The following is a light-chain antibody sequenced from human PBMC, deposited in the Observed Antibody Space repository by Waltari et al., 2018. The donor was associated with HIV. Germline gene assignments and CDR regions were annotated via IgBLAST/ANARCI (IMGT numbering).Light chain of an antibody. CDR1: QNINSS. CDR2: ATS. J-gene: IGKJ3*01. V-gene: IGKV1-39*01. Sequence: DIQMTQSPSSLSAFVGARVTITCRASQNINSSLNWYQQRPGKAPERLIYATSSLQSGVPSRFSGSGSWTDFTLTISSLQPEDFSTYYCQQSYSAPWTFGPGTKVDVK. CDR3: QQSYSAPWT.